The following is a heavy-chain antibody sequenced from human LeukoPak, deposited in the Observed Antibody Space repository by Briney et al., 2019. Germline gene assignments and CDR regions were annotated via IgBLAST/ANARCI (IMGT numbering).Heavy chain of an antibody. V-gene: IGHV4-4*07. Sequence: PSETLSLTCTVSGGSISSYYWSWIRQPAGKGLEWIGRIYTSGSTNYNPSLKSRVTISVDKSKNQFSLKLSSVTAADTAVYYCARDRDGGSTPTGRLNGALDAFDIWGQGTMVTVSS. CDR2: IYTSGST. CDR1: GGSISSYY. J-gene: IGHJ3*02. CDR3: ARDRDGGSTPTGRLNGALDAFDI. D-gene: IGHD1-26*01.